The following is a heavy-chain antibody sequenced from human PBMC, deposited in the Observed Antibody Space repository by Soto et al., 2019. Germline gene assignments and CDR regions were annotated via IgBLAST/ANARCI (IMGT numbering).Heavy chain of an antibody. D-gene: IGHD3-10*01. CDR3: ARAVRIVNYYGSGSYLFPNFDY. Sequence: SETLSLTCTVSGGSVSSGSYYWSWIRQPPGKGLEWIGYIYYSGSTNYNPSLKSRVTISVDTSKNQFSLKLSSVTAADTAVYYCARAVRIVNYYGSGSYLFPNFDYRGQGTSVTVSS. CDR2: IYYSGST. V-gene: IGHV4-61*01. CDR1: GGSVSSGSYY. J-gene: IGHJ4*02.